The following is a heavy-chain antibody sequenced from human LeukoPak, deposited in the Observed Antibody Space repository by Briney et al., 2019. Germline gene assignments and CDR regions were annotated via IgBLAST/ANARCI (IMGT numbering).Heavy chain of an antibody. CDR1: GFTFSSYS. Sequence: GGSLRLSCAASGFTFSSYSMNWVRQAPGKGLEWVSSISSSSSYIYYADSVKGRFTISRDNAKNSLYLQKNSLRAEDTAVYYCARHIATIAAAAVDYWGQGTLVTVSS. CDR3: ARHIATIAAAAVDY. D-gene: IGHD6-13*01. CDR2: ISSSSSYI. V-gene: IGHV3-21*01. J-gene: IGHJ4*02.